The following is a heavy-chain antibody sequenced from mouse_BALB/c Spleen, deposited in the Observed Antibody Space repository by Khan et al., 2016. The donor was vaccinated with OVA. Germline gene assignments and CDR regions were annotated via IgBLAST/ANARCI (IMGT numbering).Heavy chain of an antibody. CDR1: GYIFTSYW. J-gene: IGHJ2*01. D-gene: IGHD1-1*01. Sequence: VELVESGAGLVRPGASVKLSCKTSGYIFTSYWIHWVKQRSGKGLEWIARIYPGTDNTYYNEKLKDKATLTADKSSSTAYMQLSSLKSEDSAIYFCAREEALYYFDYWGQGTTLTVSS. CDR3: AREEALYYFDY. V-gene: IGHV1-76*01. CDR2: IYPGTDNT.